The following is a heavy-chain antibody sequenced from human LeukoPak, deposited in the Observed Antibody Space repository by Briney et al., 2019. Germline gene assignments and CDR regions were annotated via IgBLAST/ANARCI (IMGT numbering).Heavy chain of an antibody. Sequence: GGSLRLSCVASGFTFNMYGMHWVRQAPGKGLEWVGIIRYDGNNKNNADSVKGRFTISRDNSKNILYLQMDSLSSEDTAVYYCARGRDEYSYGYGGFDYWGQGILVTVSS. CDR1: GFTFNMYG. CDR3: ARGRDEYSYGYGGFDY. D-gene: IGHD5-18*01. J-gene: IGHJ4*02. V-gene: IGHV3-30*02. CDR2: IRYDGNNK.